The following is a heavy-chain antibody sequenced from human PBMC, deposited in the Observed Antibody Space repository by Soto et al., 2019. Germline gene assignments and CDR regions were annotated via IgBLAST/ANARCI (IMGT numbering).Heavy chain of an antibody. V-gene: IGHV3-23*01. J-gene: IGHJ4*02. CDR3: ARNTSSSGIDY. CDR2: IGGSGGAT. Sequence: GGSLRLSCEASGFTFSSYAMSWVRQAPGKGLEWVSGIGGSGGATYHTDSVKGRFTISRDNSKNTLYLQMNSLRAGDTAVYYCARNTSSSGIDYWGQGTLVTVSS. CDR1: GFTFSSYA. D-gene: IGHD6-6*01.